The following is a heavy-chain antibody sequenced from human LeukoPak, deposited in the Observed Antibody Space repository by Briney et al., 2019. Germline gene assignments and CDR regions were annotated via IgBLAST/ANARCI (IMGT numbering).Heavy chain of an antibody. CDR1: GFTFSSYW. CDR2: IRQDGSEK. Sequence: AGGSLRLSCAASGFTFSSYWMSWVRQAPGKGLEWVANIRQDGSEKYYVDSVKGRFTISRDSAKNSLYLQMNSLRAEDTAVYYCAKTTNSGSYYDAFDIWGQGTMVTVSS. J-gene: IGHJ3*02. D-gene: IGHD1-26*01. V-gene: IGHV3-7*01. CDR3: AKTTNSGSYYDAFDI.